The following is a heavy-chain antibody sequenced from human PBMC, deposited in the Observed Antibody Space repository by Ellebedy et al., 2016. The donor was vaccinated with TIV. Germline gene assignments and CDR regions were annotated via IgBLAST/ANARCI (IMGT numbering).Heavy chain of an antibody. CDR3: ARNNGYSTLQY. V-gene: IGHV4-39*01. Sequence: MPSETLSLTCTVSGDSIGRSSQYWGWIRQPPGKGLEWIGSINYSGSTYYNPSRKSLVTISVDPSKNQFSLRVRSVTAADTAVYFCARNNGYSTLQYWGQGTLVTVSS. CDR2: INYSGST. J-gene: IGHJ4*02. D-gene: IGHD5-12*01. CDR1: GDSIGRSSQY.